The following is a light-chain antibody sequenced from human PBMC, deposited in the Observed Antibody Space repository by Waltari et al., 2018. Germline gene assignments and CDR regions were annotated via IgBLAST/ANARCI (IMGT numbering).Light chain of an antibody. CDR1: SGSLSSTSY. V-gene: IGLV8-61*01. Sequence: QTVVTQEPSLSVSPGGTVTLTCALSSGSLSSTSYASWYQQSPGPTPRTLVYKANIRSSGVPDRFSGSVLGNKAVLIITGAQAEDESTYYGLLYMGSGIWVFGGGTKLTVL. J-gene: IGLJ3*02. CDR3: LLYMGSGIWV. CDR2: KAN.